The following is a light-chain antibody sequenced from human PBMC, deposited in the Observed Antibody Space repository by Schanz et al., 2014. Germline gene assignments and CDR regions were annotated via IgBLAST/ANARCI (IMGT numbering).Light chain of an antibody. Sequence: QSALTQPPSASGSPGQSVTISCTGTSNDVGGYNYVSWYQQHPGKAPKLMIYEVSKRPSGVPDRFSGSKSGNTASLTVSGLQAEDEADYYCSSYAGSGLYVFGTGTKLTVL. V-gene: IGLV2-8*01. J-gene: IGLJ1*01. CDR2: EVS. CDR1: SNDVGGYNY. CDR3: SSYAGSGLYV.